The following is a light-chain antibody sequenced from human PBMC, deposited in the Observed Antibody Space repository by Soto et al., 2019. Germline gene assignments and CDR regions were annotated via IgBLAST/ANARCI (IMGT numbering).Light chain of an antibody. J-gene: IGKJ2*01. CDR3: QQYGGSPFT. V-gene: IGKV3-20*01. CDR2: GAS. Sequence: EIVLTQSPGTLSLSPRERATLSCRASQSIFNNYLAWYQQKPGQAPRLLVYGASFRATGIPDRFSGSGSGTDVTLTINRLEPEDFAVYYCQQYGGSPFTFGQGTRLEIK. CDR1: QSIFNNY.